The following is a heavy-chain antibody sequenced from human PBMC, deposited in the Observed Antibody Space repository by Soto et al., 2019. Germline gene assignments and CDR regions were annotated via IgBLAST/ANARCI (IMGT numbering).Heavy chain of an antibody. Sequence: VGSLRLSCAASGFTFSSYDMNWVRQAPGKGLEWVSGVSASGSITSYADSAKGRFTISRDNAKNTVFLQMTGLRAEDTAVYFCAKGDCSGGRCYRGFDYWGQGTLVTVSS. CDR2: VSASGSIT. CDR1: GFTFSSYD. D-gene: IGHD2-15*01. J-gene: IGHJ4*02. V-gene: IGHV3-23*01. CDR3: AKGDCSGGRCYRGFDY.